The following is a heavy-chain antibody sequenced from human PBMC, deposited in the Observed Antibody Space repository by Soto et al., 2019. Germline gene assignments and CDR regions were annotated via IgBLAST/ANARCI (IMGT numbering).Heavy chain of an antibody. CDR2: IYYSGST. Sequence: QVQLQESGPGLVKPSQTLSLTCTVSGGSISSGGYYWSWIRQHPGKGLEWIGYIYYSGSTYYNPSPQSRVTIPVDASKNQFSLKLSSVTAADTAVYYCAASCVGCGGFNYYGMDVWGQGTTVTVSS. V-gene: IGHV4-31*03. J-gene: IGHJ6*02. D-gene: IGHD2-21*01. CDR3: AASCVGCGGFNYYGMDV. CDR1: GGSISSGGYY.